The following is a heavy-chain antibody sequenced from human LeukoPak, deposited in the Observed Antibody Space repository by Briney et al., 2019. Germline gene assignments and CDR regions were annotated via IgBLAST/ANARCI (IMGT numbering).Heavy chain of an antibody. CDR2: ISYDGSNK. J-gene: IGHJ3*02. CDR3: AKLVVVTTTHGAFDI. D-gene: IGHD3-22*01. V-gene: IGHV3-30*04. CDR1: GFTFSPYA. Sequence: AGGSLRLSCAASGFTFSPYAMHWVRQAPGKGLEWVAVISYDGSNKYYADSVKGRFTISRDNSKNTLYLQMNSLRAEDTAVYYCAKLVVVTTTHGAFDIWGQGTMVTVSS.